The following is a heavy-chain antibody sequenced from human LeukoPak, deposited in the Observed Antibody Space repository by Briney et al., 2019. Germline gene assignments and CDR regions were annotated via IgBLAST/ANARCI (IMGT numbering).Heavy chain of an antibody. CDR2: ISGSGGST. D-gene: IGHD3-3*01. J-gene: IGHJ5*02. CDR1: GFTFSSYA. V-gene: IGHV3-23*01. CDR3: AKDPNYDFWSGYSMFDP. Sequence: GGSLRLSCAASGFTFSSYAMSWVRQAPGKGLEWVSAISGSGGSTYYADSVKGRFTISRDNFKNTLYLQMNSLRAEDTAVYYCAKDPNYDFWSGYSMFDPWGQGTLVTVSS.